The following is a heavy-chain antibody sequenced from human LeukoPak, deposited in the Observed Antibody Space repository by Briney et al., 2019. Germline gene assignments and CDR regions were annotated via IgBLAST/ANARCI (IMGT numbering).Heavy chain of an antibody. D-gene: IGHD4-11*01. Sequence: SETLSLICTVSGDSVSSYYWSWIRQPPGKGLEWIAYIYYTGNINYNPSLKSPVTMSIDTSKNQFSLKVTSVTDADTAVYYCARDPYNNSPFDYWGQGILVTVS. J-gene: IGHJ4*02. CDR1: GDSVSSYY. CDR3: ARDPYNNSPFDY. V-gene: IGHV4-59*02. CDR2: IYYTGNI.